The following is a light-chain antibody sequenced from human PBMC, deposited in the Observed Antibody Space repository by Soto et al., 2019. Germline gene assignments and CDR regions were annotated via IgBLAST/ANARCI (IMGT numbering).Light chain of an antibody. J-gene: IGKJ3*01. CDR3: QQYNNWPVFT. V-gene: IGKV3-15*01. CDR1: QRVSRN. CDR2: GAS. Sequence: EIVMTQSPATLSVSPGERATLSCRASQRVSRNLAWYQQKPGQAPRLLIYGASTRATGIPARFSGSGSGTEFTLTISSLQSEDFAVYYCQQYNNWPVFTYGPGTRVDIK.